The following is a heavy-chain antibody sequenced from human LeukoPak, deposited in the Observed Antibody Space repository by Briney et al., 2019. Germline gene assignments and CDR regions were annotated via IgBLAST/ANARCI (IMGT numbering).Heavy chain of an antibody. V-gene: IGHV1-69*05. CDR3: ARVGTMVRGVIHYNFDY. Sequence: GSSVKVSCKASGGTFSSYAISWVRQAPGQGLEWMGGIIPIFGTANYAQKFQGRVTITTDESASTAYMELSSLRSEDTAVYYCARVGTMVRGVIHYNFDYWGQGTLVTVSS. CDR1: GGTFSSYA. CDR2: IIPIFGTA. D-gene: IGHD3-10*01. J-gene: IGHJ4*02.